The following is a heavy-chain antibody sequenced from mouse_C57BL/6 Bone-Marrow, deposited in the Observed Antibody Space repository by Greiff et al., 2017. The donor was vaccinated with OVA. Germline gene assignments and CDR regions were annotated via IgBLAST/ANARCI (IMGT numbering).Heavy chain of an antibody. CDR2: INPNNGGT. D-gene: IGHD1-1*01. Sequence: VQLQQSGPELVKPGASVKISCKASGYTFTDYYMNWVKQSHGKSLEWIGDINPNNGGTSYNQKFKGKATLTVDKSSSTAYMELRSLTSEDSADYYCARGDTTVVAHYYAMDYWGQGTSVTVSS. CDR1: GYTFTDYY. CDR3: ARGDTTVVAHYYAMDY. V-gene: IGHV1-26*01. J-gene: IGHJ4*01.